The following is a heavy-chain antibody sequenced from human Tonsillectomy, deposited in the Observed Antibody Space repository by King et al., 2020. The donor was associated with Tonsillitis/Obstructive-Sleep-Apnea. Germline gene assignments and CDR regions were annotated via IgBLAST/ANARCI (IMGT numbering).Heavy chain of an antibody. D-gene: IGHD2/OR15-2a*01. Sequence: VQLVESGGGVVQPGRSLRLSCAASGFTFSSYGMHWVRQAPGKGLEWVAVVSYDGSNKYYADSVKGRFTISRDNSKNTLLLQMNSLRAEDTAVYYCAKGAGLHTTFDYYYMDVWGKGTTVTVSS. CDR3: AKGAGLHTTFDYYYMDV. CDR2: VSYDGSNK. J-gene: IGHJ6*03. V-gene: IGHV3-30*18. CDR1: GFTFSSYG.